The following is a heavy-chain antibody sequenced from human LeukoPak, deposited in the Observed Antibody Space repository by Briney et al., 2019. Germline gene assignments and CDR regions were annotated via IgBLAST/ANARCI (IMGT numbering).Heavy chain of an antibody. CDR1: GYTFTSYD. D-gene: IGHD6-19*01. J-gene: IGHJ6*03. CDR3: ARITSDGSGRYSYYYYYMDV. Sequence: GASVKVSCKASGYTFTSYDINWVRQATGQGLEWMGWMNPNSGNTGYAQKFQGRVTMTRNTSISTAYMELSSLRSEDTAVYYCARITSDGSGRYSYYYYYMDVWGKGTTVTISS. CDR2: MNPNSGNT. V-gene: IGHV1-8*01.